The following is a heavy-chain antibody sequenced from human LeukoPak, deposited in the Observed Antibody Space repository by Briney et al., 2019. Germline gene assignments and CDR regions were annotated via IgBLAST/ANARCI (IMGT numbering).Heavy chain of an antibody. CDR1: GFTFSSYW. Sequence: GGSVRLSCAASGFTFSSYWMSWVRQAPGKGLEWVANIKEDGSEKYYVDSVKGRFTISRDNAKNSLYLQMNSLRAEDTAVYYCSRVRARSGWYSYFDYWGQGTLVTVSS. V-gene: IGHV3-7*03. J-gene: IGHJ4*02. CDR2: IKEDGSEK. D-gene: IGHD6-19*01. CDR3: SRVRARSGWYSYFDY.